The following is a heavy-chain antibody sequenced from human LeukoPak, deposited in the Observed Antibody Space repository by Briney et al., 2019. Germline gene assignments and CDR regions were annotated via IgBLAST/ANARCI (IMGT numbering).Heavy chain of an antibody. CDR2: MSPNSGNT. V-gene: IGHV1-8*03. D-gene: IGHD3-10*01. CDR3: ARSGTGHEWIGVDH. Sequence: VASVKVSCKASGYTFSNYDINWVRQAAGQGLEWMGWMSPNSGNTGYAQKFQGRVTITRDTSISTAYMELSSLTSEDTAVYYCARSGTGHEWIGVDHWGQGTLVTVFS. CDR1: GYTFSNYD. J-gene: IGHJ4*02.